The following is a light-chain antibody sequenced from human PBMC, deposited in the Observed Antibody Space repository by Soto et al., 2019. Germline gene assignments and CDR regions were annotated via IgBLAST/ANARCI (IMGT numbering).Light chain of an antibody. J-gene: IGKJ4*01. V-gene: IGKV3-20*01. CDR3: QQYVSTPLT. Sequence: EIVLTHAPGTLSLSPGERATLSCRASQSVGNNYLVWYQQKPGQAPRFLMYDASTRATGIPDRFSGSGSGTDFTLTISRLESEDFAVYYCQQYVSTPLTFGGGTKVDIK. CDR1: QSVGNNY. CDR2: DAS.